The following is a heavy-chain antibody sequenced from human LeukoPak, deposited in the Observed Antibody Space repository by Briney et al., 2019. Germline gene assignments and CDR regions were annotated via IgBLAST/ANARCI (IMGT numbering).Heavy chain of an antibody. CDR2: FDPEDGET. J-gene: IGHJ6*03. D-gene: IGHD5-18*01. CDR3: ARGVAMVNYYYYYMDV. V-gene: IGHV1-24*01. Sequence: ASVKVSCKVSGYTLTELSMHWVRQAPGKGLEWMGGFDPEDGETIYAQKFQGRVTMTEDTSTDTAYMELSSLRSEDTAVYYCARGVAMVNYYYYYMDVWGKGTTVTVSS. CDR1: GYTLTELS.